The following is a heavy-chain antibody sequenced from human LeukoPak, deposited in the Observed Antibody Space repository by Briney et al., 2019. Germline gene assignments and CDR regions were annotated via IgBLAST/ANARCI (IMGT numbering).Heavy chain of an antibody. CDR1: GYSFTSYW. CDR3: ARSISGWYGALDI. Sequence: GESLKISCKGSGYSFTSYWIGWVRQMPGKGLEWMGIIYPGDSDTRYSPSFQGQVTISADKSISTAFLQWSGLKTSDTAMYYCARSISGWYGALDIWGQGTMVTVSS. J-gene: IGHJ3*02. D-gene: IGHD6-19*01. CDR2: IYPGDSDT. V-gene: IGHV5-51*01.